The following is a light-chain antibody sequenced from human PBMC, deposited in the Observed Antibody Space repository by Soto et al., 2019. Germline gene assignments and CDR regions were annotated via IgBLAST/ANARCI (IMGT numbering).Light chain of an antibody. V-gene: IGKV4-1*01. Sequence: DIVMTQSPDSLAVSLGERATINCKSSQSVSHSSNNKNCLAWYQQKPGQPLKLLIYWASTREPGVPDRFSASESGTDFTLTISSLQAEDVAVYYCQQYYSSWTFGQGTKVDIK. CDR1: QSVSHSSNNKNC. CDR2: WAS. CDR3: QQYYSSWT. J-gene: IGKJ1*01.